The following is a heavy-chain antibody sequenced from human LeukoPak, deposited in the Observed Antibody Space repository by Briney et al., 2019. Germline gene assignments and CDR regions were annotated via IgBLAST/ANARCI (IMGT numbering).Heavy chain of an antibody. Sequence: SETLSLTCTVSGGSISSYYWSWIRQPAGKGLEWIGRIYPSGSTNYNPSLKSRVTISVDTSKNQFSLRLSSVTAADTAVYYCARVTGYVMEDYFDYWGQGTLVTVSS. J-gene: IGHJ4*02. V-gene: IGHV4-4*07. D-gene: IGHD6-13*01. CDR3: ARVTGYVMEDYFDY. CDR1: GGSISSYY. CDR2: IYPSGST.